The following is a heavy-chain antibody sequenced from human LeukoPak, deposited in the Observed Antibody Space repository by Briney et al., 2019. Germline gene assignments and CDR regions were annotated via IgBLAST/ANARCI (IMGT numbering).Heavy chain of an antibody. V-gene: IGHV3-7*01. J-gene: IGHJ6*02. CDR3: ARRGQYSSGWYPPYYYYGMDV. D-gene: IGHD6-19*01. CDR2: IKQDGSEE. CDR1: GFTFSSYW. Sequence: GSLRLSCAASGFTFSSYWMSWVRQAPGKGLEWVANIKQDGSEEYYVDSVKGRFTISRDNAKNSLYLQMNSLRAEDTAVYYCARRGQYSSGWYPPYYYYGMDVWGQGTTVTVSS.